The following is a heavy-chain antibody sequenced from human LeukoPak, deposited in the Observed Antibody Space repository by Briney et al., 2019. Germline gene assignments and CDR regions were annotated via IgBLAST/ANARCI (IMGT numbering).Heavy chain of an antibody. CDR1: GFTFSSYS. V-gene: IGHV3-21*01. Sequence: GGSLRLSCAASGFTFSSYSMNWARQAPGKGLEWVSSISSSSSYIYYADSVKGRFTISRDNAKNSLYLQMNSLRAEDTAVYYCARERCSGGSCFLDYWGQGTLVTVSS. D-gene: IGHD2-15*01. CDR3: ARERCSGGSCFLDY. J-gene: IGHJ4*02. CDR2: ISSSSSYI.